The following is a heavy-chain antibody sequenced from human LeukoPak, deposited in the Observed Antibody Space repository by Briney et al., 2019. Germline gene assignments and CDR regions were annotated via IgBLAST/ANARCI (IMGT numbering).Heavy chain of an antibody. V-gene: IGHV3-48*04. D-gene: IGHD3-3*01. CDR3: ARAPREWLLGYHFEY. CDR2: ISSSSSTI. CDR1: GFTFSSYS. Sequence: GGSLRLSCAASGFTFSSYSMNWVRQAPGKGLEWVSYISSSSSTIYYADSVKGRFAISRDNGKNSLYLQMNSLRVEDMAVYYCARAPREWLLGYHFEYWGQGTLVTVSS. J-gene: IGHJ4*02.